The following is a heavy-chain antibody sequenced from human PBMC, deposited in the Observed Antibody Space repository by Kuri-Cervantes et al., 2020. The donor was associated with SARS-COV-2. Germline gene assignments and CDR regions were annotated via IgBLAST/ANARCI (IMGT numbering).Heavy chain of an antibody. CDR3: VRDGDHWNFDY. V-gene: IGHV3-74*01. CDR2: INTDGSYT. Sequence: LALTCAASGFTFSGHWIHWVRQAPGKGLVWVSRINTDGSYTNNADFVRGRFTLYRDNAKNMLFLPMNSLSAEDTAVYYCVRDGDHWNFDYWGQGTLVTVSS. CDR1: GFTFSGHW. J-gene: IGHJ4*02. D-gene: IGHD1-1*01.